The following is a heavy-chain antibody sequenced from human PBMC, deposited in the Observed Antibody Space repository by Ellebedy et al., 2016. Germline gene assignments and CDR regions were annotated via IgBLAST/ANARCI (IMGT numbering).Heavy chain of an antibody. J-gene: IGHJ2*01. CDR3: ARENRMGLATWYFDV. CDR2: INLNGTKT. CDR1: GLIFSSFW. Sequence: GGSLRLSCVDSGLIFSSFWMSWVRQAPGKGLEWVANINLNGTKTNYVDSVRGRFTISRDNAKNSLYLQMNNLRADDTAVYYCARENRMGLATWYFDVWGRGTLVTVSS. D-gene: IGHD3-16*01. V-gene: IGHV3-7*03.